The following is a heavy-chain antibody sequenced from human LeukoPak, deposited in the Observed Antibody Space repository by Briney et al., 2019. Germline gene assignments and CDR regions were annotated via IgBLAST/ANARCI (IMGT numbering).Heavy chain of an antibody. CDR2: INPNNGGT. J-gene: IGHJ4*02. D-gene: IGHD5-18*01. CDR3: ASSWDVDTAILDY. V-gene: IGHV1-2*06. CDR1: GYTFTGYY. Sequence: GASVKVSCKASGYTFTGYYIHWVRQAPGQGLEWMGRINPNNGGTNYAQKFQGRVTMTRDMSMSTVYMELYSLRSEDTAVYYCASSWDVDTAILDYWGQGTLVTVSS.